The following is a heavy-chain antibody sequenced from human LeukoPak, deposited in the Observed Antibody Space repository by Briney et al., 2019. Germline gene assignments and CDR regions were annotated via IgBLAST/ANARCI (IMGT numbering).Heavy chain of an antibody. CDR3: TRAGITMVRGVTEYYYYGMDV. J-gene: IGHJ6*02. D-gene: IGHD3-10*01. V-gene: IGHV3-74*01. Sequence: PGGSLRLSCAASGFTFSSYWIHWVRQAPGKGLVWVSRINSDGSSTSYADSVKGRFTISRDNAKNTLYLQMNSLRAEDTAVYYCTRAGITMVRGVTEYYYYGMDVWGQGTTVTVSS. CDR1: GFTFSSYW. CDR2: INSDGSST.